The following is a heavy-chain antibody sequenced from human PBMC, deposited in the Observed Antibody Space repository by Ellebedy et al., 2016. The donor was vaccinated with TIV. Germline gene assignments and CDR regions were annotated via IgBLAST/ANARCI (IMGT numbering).Heavy chain of an antibody. Sequence: GESLKISCADSGFTFSDYYMTSIRQAPGKGLEWVAVIWYDGSNKYYADSVKGRFTISRDNSKNTLYLQMNSLRAEDTAVYYCARDPGTAFDYWGQGTLVTVSS. V-gene: IGHV3-33*08. CDR1: GFTFSDYY. J-gene: IGHJ4*02. CDR3: ARDPGTAFDY. D-gene: IGHD1-1*01. CDR2: IWYDGSNK.